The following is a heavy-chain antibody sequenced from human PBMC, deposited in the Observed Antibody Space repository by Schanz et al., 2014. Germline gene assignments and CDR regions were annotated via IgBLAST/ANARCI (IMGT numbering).Heavy chain of an antibody. V-gene: IGHV1-69*04. CDR2: IVPIAGIT. Sequence: VQLEQSGAEVKKPGSSVKVSCKASGGTFSSFGINWVRQAPGQGLEWMGRIVPIAGITNYVQRFQGRVTITADKSSDTAYMELSSLRSEDTAVYYCAREVGLYDRGWFDPWGQGTLVTVSS. D-gene: IGHD3-22*01. CDR3: AREVGLYDRGWFDP. J-gene: IGHJ5*02. CDR1: GGTFSSFG.